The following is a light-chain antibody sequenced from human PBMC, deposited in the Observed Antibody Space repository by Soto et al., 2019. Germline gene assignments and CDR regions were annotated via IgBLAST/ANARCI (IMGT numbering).Light chain of an antibody. CDR2: DVS. CDR1: SSDVGGYNY. V-gene: IGLV2-11*01. Sequence: QSALTQPRSVSGSPGQSVTISCTGTSSDVGGYNYFSWYRQHPGNAPKLMIYDVSKPPSGVPDRFSGSKSGNTASLTISVLQAEDEAEFYCCSYAGSYTWVFVTGTQVTV. CDR3: CSYAGSYTWV. J-gene: IGLJ1*01.